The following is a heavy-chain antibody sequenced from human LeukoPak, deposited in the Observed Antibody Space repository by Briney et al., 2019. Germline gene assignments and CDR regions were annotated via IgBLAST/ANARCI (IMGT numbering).Heavy chain of an antibody. J-gene: IGHJ4*02. V-gene: IGHV3-23*01. D-gene: IGHD2-15*01. CDR1: GFSLSNYA. CDR2: ISASGGTT. Sequence: GGSLRLSCVASGFSLSNYAMTWVRQAPGKGLEWVSGISASGGTTNSAGSVKGRFTISRDNSENTLYLQMNSLRAEDTAVYYCVKTTSVYWGSGDSFLDYWGQGTLVTVSS. CDR3: VKTTSVYWGSGDSFLDY.